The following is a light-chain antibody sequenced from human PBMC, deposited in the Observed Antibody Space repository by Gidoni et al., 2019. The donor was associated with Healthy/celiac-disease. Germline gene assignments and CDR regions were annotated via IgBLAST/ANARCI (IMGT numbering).Light chain of an antibody. CDR2: WAS. Sequence: DIVMTQSPDSLAVSLGERATINCKSSQRVLYSSNNKNYLAWYQQKQGQPPKLLIYWASTRESGVPDRFSGSGSGTDFTLTISSLQAEDVAVYYCQQYYSTPPTFGPGTKVDIK. J-gene: IGKJ3*01. CDR1: QRVLYSSNNKNY. CDR3: QQYYSTPPT. V-gene: IGKV4-1*01.